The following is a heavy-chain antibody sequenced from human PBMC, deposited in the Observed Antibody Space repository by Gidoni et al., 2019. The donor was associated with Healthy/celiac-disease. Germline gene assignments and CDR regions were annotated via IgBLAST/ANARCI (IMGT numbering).Heavy chain of an antibody. CDR3: ASSDDSSGYSAFDI. V-gene: IGHV3-21*01. CDR1: GFTFSSYS. D-gene: IGHD3-22*01. Sequence: EVQLVESGGGLVKPGGSLRLSCAASGFTFSSYSMNWVRQAPGKGLEWVSSISSSSSYIYYADSVKGRFTISRDNAKNSLYLQMNSLRAEDTAVYYCASSDDSSGYSAFDIWGQGTMVTVSS. J-gene: IGHJ3*02. CDR2: ISSSSSYI.